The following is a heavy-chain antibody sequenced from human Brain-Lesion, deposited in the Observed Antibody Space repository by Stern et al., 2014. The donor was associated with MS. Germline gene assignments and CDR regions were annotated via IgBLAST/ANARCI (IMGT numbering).Heavy chain of an antibody. Sequence: VQLLESGGGVVQPGTSLRLSCAASGFTFSSYGMHWVRQAPGKGLECVALAWYDGSTAYYTNSVKGRFTISRDNSKNTLSLQMNSLTAEDTAVYYCARGHIPYAYNYLFDYWGQGTLVTVSS. CDR1: GFTFSSYG. D-gene: IGHD5-24*01. J-gene: IGHJ4*02. CDR2: AWYDGSTA. V-gene: IGHV3-33*01. CDR3: ARGHIPYAYNYLFDY.